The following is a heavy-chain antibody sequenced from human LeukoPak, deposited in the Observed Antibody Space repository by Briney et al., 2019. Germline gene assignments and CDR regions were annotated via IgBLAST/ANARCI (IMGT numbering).Heavy chain of an antibody. CDR1: GLTVRNNY. CDR2: VYSDGST. J-gene: IGHJ5*02. V-gene: IGHV3-53*01. Sequence: GGSLRLSCAASGLTVRNNYMSWVRQAPGKGLEWVSVVYSDGSTYYEDSVKGRFTISRDTSKNTLSLQMNSLRVEDTAVYYCAREKGRGVPWGQGTLVTVSS. D-gene: IGHD3-10*01. CDR3: AREKGRGVP.